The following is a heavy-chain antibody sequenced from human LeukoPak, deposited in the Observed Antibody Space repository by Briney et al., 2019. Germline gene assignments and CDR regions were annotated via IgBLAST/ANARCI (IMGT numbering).Heavy chain of an antibody. J-gene: IGHJ6*02. D-gene: IGHD1-26*01. CDR1: GFTFDDYA. Sequence: GGSLRLSCAASGFTFDDYAMYWVRQAPGKGLEWVSGISWNSGTIGYADSVKGRFTISRDNAKNSLYLQMNSLRAEDTALYYCAKDIGSGSYSYYYYGMDVWGQGTTVTVSS. V-gene: IGHV3-9*01. CDR3: AKDIGSGSYSYYYYGMDV. CDR2: ISWNSGTI.